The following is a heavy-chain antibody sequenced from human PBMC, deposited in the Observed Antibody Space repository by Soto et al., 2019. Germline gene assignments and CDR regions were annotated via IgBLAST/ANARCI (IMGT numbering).Heavy chain of an antibody. Sequence: QVQLVESGGGVVQPGRSLRLSCAASGFAFSGYAMHWVRQSPGKGLEWVAVISYDGSNKYYADSVKGRFTISRDNSKNTLYLQMNSLRAEDTAVFYCAKDQSKGYYDIYYYYYGMDVWGQGTTVTVSS. D-gene: IGHD3-22*01. CDR3: AKDQSKGYYDIYYYYYGMDV. CDR1: GFAFSGYA. V-gene: IGHV3-30*18. CDR2: ISYDGSNK. J-gene: IGHJ6*02.